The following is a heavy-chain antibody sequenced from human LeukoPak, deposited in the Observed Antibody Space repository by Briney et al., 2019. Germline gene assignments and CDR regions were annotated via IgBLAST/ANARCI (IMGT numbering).Heavy chain of an antibody. Sequence: SQTLSLTCTVSGGSISSGGYYWSWIRQPPGKGLEWIGYIYHSGSTYYNPSLKSRVTISVDRSKNQFSLKLSSVTAADTAVYYCASRTPLAIFGPPYYYYMDVWGKGTTVTVSS. CDR3: ASRTPLAIFGPPYYYYMDV. V-gene: IGHV4-30-2*01. CDR2: IYHSGST. D-gene: IGHD3-3*01. J-gene: IGHJ6*03. CDR1: GGSISSGGYY.